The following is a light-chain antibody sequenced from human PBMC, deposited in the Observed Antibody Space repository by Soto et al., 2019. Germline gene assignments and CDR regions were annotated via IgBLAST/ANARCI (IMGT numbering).Light chain of an antibody. CDR2: GAS. CDR3: QQYGSSPWT. V-gene: IGKV3-20*01. J-gene: IGKJ1*01. CDR1: QSVSSSY. Sequence: ESAVTQSPGTLSLSPGERATLSCRASQSVSSSYLAWYQQKPGQAPRPLIYGASSRAIGIPARFSGSGSGTDFTLAISRLEPEDFAVYYCQQYGSSPWTFGQGTKVDIK.